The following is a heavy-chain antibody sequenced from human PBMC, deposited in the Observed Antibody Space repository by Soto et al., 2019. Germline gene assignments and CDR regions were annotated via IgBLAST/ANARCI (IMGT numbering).Heavy chain of an antibody. CDR1: GGSFSGYY. V-gene: IGHV4-34*01. D-gene: IGHD1-26*01. J-gene: IGHJ4*02. CDR3: ASGVELLLRHYFDN. Sequence: QVQLQQWGAGLLKPSETLSLTCAVYGGSFSGYYWSWIRQSPGKGLEWIGEIHHSGSTNYNPSLTSPVTVSGDKTKNQFSLVLMAVTAADTAVYYCASGVELLLRHYFDNWGQGTLVTVSS. CDR2: IHHSGST.